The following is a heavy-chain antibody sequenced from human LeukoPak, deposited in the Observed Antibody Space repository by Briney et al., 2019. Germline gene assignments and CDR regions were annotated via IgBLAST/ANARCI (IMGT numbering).Heavy chain of an antibody. Sequence: GGSLRLSCAASGFTFSSYSMNWVRQAPGKGLEWVSSISSSSSYIYYADSVKGRFTISRDNAKNSLYLQMNSLRAEDTAVYYCARSYHYYDSSGYSMGDTFEIWGQGTMVTVSS. J-gene: IGHJ3*02. CDR1: GFTFSSYS. V-gene: IGHV3-21*01. D-gene: IGHD3-22*01. CDR2: ISSSSSYI. CDR3: ARSYHYYDSSGYSMGDTFEI.